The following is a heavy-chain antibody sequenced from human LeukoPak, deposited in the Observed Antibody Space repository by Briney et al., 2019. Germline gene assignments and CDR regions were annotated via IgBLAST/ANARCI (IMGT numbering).Heavy chain of an antibody. CDR3: ARRRSGSCSD. Sequence: GGSLRLSCAVSGYPFSDHYIDWVRQAPGKGLEWVGQTRNKANNYATEYAASIKGRFITSRDDSRNSVYLQMNSLKTEDTAVYYCARRRSGSCSDWGQGTLVTVSS. J-gene: IGHJ4*02. V-gene: IGHV3-72*01. D-gene: IGHD2-15*01. CDR2: TRNKANNYAT. CDR1: GYPFSDHY.